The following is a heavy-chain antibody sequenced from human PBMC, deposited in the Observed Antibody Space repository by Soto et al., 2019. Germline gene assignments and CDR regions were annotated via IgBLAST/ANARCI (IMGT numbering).Heavy chain of an antibody. CDR2: ISGSGGST. D-gene: IGHD2-2*01. J-gene: IGHJ6*03. Sequence: PGGSLRLSCASSGFTFSSYAMSWVRQAPGKGLEWVSAISGSGGSTYYADSVKGRFTISRDNSKNTLYLQMNSLRAEDTAVYYCAKLHCSSTSCGSMDVWGKGTTVTVSS. CDR1: GFTFSSYA. CDR3: AKLHCSSTSCGSMDV. V-gene: IGHV3-23*01.